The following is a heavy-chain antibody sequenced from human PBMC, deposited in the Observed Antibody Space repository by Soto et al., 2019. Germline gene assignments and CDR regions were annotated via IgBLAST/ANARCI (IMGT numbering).Heavy chain of an antibody. D-gene: IGHD3-3*01. CDR1: VYTYTSYG. V-gene: IGHV1-18*01. CDR2: ISAYNGNT. J-gene: IGHJ6*03. Sequence: HVPLVHSGAEVEKPGASVDVSCKASVYTYTSYGISWVRHAPGRGLEWMGWISAYNGNTNYAQKLQGRVTMTTDTSTSTAYMELRSLRSDDTAVYYCARGYYDFWSGYQSHYYYYMDVWGKGTTVTVSS. CDR3: ARGYYDFWSGYQSHYYYYMDV.